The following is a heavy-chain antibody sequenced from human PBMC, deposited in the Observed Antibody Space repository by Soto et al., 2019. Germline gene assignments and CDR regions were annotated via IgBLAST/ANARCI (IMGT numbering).Heavy chain of an antibody. Sequence: SETLSLTCTVSGGSISSYYWSWIRQPPGKGLEWIGYIYYSGSTNYNPSLKSRVTISVDTSKNQFSLKLSSVTAADTAVYYCARDQEGGYGGFDPXGQGTLVTVSS. CDR3: ARDQEGGYGGFDP. J-gene: IGHJ5*02. V-gene: IGHV4-59*01. CDR1: GGSISSYY. D-gene: IGHD5-12*01. CDR2: IYYSGST.